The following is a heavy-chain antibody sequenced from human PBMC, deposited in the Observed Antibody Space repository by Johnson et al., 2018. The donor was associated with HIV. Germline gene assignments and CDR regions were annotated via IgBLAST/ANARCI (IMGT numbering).Heavy chain of an antibody. CDR2: ISSSGSSV. CDR3: ARDATPWGGAYVGYAFDL. J-gene: IGHJ3*01. CDR1: GFTFSAYY. V-gene: IGHV3-11*04. Sequence: QEQLVESGGGVVQPGRSLRLSCAASGFTFSAYYMSWIRQAPGKGLECLAYISSSGSSVYYTDSVKGRFTISRDNTKNSLHLQMNSLRAEDTAVYYCARDATPWGGAYVGYAFDLLGQGTMVAVSS. D-gene: IGHD4-17*01.